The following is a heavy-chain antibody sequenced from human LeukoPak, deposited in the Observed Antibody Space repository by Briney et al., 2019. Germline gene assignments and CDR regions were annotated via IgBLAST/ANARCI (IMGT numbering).Heavy chain of an antibody. CDR2: INHSGST. V-gene: IGHV4-34*01. J-gene: IGHJ5*02. D-gene: IGHD6-19*01. Sequence: SETLSLTCAVYGGSFIGYYWSWIRQPPGKGLEWIGEINHSGSTNYNPSLKSRVTISVDTSKNQFSLKLSSVTAADTAVYYCARARSGSSGPRWFDPWGQGTLVTVSS. CDR3: ARARSGSSGPRWFDP. CDR1: GGSFIGYY.